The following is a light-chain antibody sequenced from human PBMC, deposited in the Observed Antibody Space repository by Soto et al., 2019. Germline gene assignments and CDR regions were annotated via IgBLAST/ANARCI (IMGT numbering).Light chain of an antibody. CDR3: SSYTSSSTLLYV. CDR2: DVS. J-gene: IGLJ1*01. V-gene: IGLV2-14*01. Sequence: QSALTQPASVSGSPGQSITISCTGTSSDVGGYNYVSWYQQHPGQAPKLMIYDVSNQPSGVSNRFSGSKSGNTASLTISGLQAEDEADYYCSSYTSSSTLLYVFGTGTKVTVL. CDR1: SSDVGGYNY.